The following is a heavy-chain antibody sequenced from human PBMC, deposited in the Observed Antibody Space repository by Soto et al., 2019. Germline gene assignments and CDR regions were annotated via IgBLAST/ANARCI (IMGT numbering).Heavy chain of an antibody. CDR3: AKEITIFGVVTLSMDV. Sequence: QVQLVESGGGVVQPGRSLRLSCAASGFTFSSYGMHWVRQAPGKGLEWMAVISYDGSNEYYADSVKGRFTISRDNSKYTLYLQMNSLRAENTAVYYCAKEITIFGVVTLSMDVWGKGTTVTVSS. J-gene: IGHJ6*03. CDR2: ISYDGSNE. D-gene: IGHD3-3*01. CDR1: GFTFSSYG. V-gene: IGHV3-30*18.